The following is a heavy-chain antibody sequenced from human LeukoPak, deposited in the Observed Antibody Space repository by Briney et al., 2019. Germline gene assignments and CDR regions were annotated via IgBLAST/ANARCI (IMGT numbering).Heavy chain of an antibody. Sequence: ASVKVSCKASGYTFTSYYMHWVRQAPGQGLEWKGIINPSGGSTSYAQKFQGRVTMTRDTSTSTVYMELNSLRSEDTAVYYWARGPLGSSSWYFLDPYFDYWGQGTLVTVSS. V-gene: IGHV1-46*01. D-gene: IGHD6-13*01. CDR2: INPSGGST. CDR1: GYTFTSYY. CDR3: ARGPLGSSSWYFLDPYFDY. J-gene: IGHJ4*02.